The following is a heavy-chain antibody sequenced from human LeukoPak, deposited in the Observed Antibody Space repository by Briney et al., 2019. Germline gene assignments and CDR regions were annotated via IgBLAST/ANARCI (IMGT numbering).Heavy chain of an antibody. D-gene: IGHD6-19*01. CDR2: ISYDGSNK. CDR3: AKDREQWLGGGFFDY. Sequence: GRSLRLSCAASGFTFSSYGMHWVHQAPGKGLEWVAVISYDGSNKYYADSVKGRFTISRDNSKNTLYLQMNSLRAEDTAVYYCAKDREQWLGGGFFDYWGQGTLVTVSS. V-gene: IGHV3-30*18. J-gene: IGHJ4*02. CDR1: GFTFSSYG.